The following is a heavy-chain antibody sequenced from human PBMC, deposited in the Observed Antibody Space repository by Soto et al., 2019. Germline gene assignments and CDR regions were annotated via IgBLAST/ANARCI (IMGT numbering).Heavy chain of an antibody. CDR2: IHNNGDT. V-gene: IGHV3-53*01. J-gene: IGHJ4*02. D-gene: IGHD6-13*01. Sequence: SLRLSCAVSGFNVKNNYMNWVRQAPGKGLEWASVIHNNGDTYYADSVKGRFTISRDNSKNTLYLQMDSLRADDSAVYYCAGDSGITNDYWGQGTLVTVSS. CDR3: AGDSGITNDY. CDR1: GFNVKNNY.